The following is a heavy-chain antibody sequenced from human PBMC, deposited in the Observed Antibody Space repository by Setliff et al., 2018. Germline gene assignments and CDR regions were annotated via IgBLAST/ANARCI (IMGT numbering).Heavy chain of an antibody. CDR3: AKGGIGSFDY. Sequence: LSLSCAASGFNFDNYAMHWVRQAPGKGLEWVSGISWNSGSIDYADSVKGRFTISRDNAKDTLYLQMNSLRAEDTAVYYCAKGGIGSFDYWGQGTLVTVSS. CDR1: GFNFDNYA. V-gene: IGHV3-9*01. CDR2: ISWNSGSI. J-gene: IGHJ4*02. D-gene: IGHD2-15*01.